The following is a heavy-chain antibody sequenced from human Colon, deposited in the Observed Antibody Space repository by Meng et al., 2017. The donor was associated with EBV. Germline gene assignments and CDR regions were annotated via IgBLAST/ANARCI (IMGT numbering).Heavy chain of an antibody. CDR1: GGSISSSHW. V-gene: IGHV4-4*02. J-gene: IGHJ4*02. D-gene: IGHD2-21*01. CDR2: VYHTGST. CDR3: ARVWQSLTAFFDS. Sequence: QVQRQGAGPGLVKASGTLSLTCAVSGGSISSSHWWTWVRQPPGKGLEWIGEVYHTGSTKYNPSLKSRLTISVDKSKNQFSLNLTSVTAADTAVYYCARVWQSLTAFFDSWGQGTLVTVSS.